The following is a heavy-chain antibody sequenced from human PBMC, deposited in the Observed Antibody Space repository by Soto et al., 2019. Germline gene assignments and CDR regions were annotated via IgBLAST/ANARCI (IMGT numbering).Heavy chain of an antibody. V-gene: IGHV5-51*01. CDR3: ARPHQGYCSSTSCYLNYYYGMDV. Sequence: GESLKISCKGSGYSFTSYLIGWVRQMPGKGLEWMGIIYPGDSDTRYSPSFQGQVTISADKSISTAYLQWSSLKASDTAMYYCARPHQGYCSSTSCYLNYYYGMDVWGQGTTVTVSS. CDR1: GYSFTSYL. D-gene: IGHD2-2*01. CDR2: IYPGDSDT. J-gene: IGHJ6*02.